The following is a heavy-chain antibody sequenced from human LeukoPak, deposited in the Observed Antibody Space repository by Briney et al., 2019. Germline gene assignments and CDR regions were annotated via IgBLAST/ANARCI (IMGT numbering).Heavy chain of an antibody. V-gene: IGHV3-15*01. CDR3: TTDGIAVAGYFDY. CDR2: IKSKTDGGTK. CDR1: GFTFSNAW. D-gene: IGHD6-19*01. Sequence: GGSLRLSCAASGFTFSNAWMNWVRQTPGKGLEWVGRIKSKTDGGTKDYAVPVKGRFTISRDDSKNTLYLQMNSMKTEDTAVYYCTTDGIAVAGYFDYWGQGTLVTVSS. J-gene: IGHJ4*02.